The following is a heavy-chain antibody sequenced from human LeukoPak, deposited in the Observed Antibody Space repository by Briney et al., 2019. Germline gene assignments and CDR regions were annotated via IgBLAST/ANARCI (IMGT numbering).Heavy chain of an antibody. J-gene: IGHJ4*02. CDR3: ARQGGIAAADY. Sequence: AASLKISSKGSGYSFSSYWIGWVRQMRQKRLEWMGIIYPGDSDTRYSPSFQGQVTISADKSISTAYLQWSSLKASDTAMYYCARQGGIAAADYWGQGTLVTVSS. V-gene: IGHV5-51*01. CDR1: GYSFSSYW. CDR2: IYPGDSDT. D-gene: IGHD6-13*01.